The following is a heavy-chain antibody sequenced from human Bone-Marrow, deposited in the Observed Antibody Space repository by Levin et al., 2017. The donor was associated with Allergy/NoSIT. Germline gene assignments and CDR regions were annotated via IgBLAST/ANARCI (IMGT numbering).Heavy chain of an antibody. CDR1: GGTFSSYT. J-gene: IGHJ5*02. CDR3: ARAPIPLEYSSSASYNWFDP. V-gene: IGHV1-69*02. CDR2: IIPILGIA. D-gene: IGHD6-6*01. Sequence: ASVKVSCKASGGTFSSYTISWVRQAPGQGLEWMGRIIPILGIANYAQKFQGRVTITADKSTSTAYMELSSLRSEDTAVYYCARAPIPLEYSSSASYNWFDPWGQGTLVTVSS.